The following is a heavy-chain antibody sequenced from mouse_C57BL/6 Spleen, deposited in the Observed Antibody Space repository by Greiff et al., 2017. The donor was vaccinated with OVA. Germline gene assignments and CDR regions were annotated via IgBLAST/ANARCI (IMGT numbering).Heavy chain of an antibody. Sequence: QVQLQQSGAELVKPGASVKMSCKASGYTFSSYWITWVKQRPGQGLEWIGDIYPGSGSTNYNEKFKSKATLTVDTSSSTAYMQLSSLTSEDSAVYYCARKDIYDGYWYFDVWGTGTTVTVSS. CDR3: ARKDIYDGYWYFDV. CDR2: IYPGSGST. CDR1: GYTFSSYW. V-gene: IGHV1-55*01. J-gene: IGHJ1*03. D-gene: IGHD2-3*01.